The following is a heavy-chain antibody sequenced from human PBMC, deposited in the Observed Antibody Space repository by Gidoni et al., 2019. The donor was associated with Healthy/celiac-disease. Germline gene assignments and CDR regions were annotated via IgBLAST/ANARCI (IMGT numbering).Heavy chain of an antibody. CDR1: GFTFSGSA. CDR3: KAAVAGTRYGMDV. CDR2: IRSKANSYAT. Sequence: EVQLVESGGGLVQPGGSLKLSCAASGFTFSGSAMHWVRQASGKGLEWVGRIRSKANSYATAYAASVKGRFTISRDDSKNTAYLQMNSLKTEDTAVYYCKAAVAGTRYGMDVWGQGTTVTVSS. D-gene: IGHD6-19*01. V-gene: IGHV3-73*01. J-gene: IGHJ6*02.